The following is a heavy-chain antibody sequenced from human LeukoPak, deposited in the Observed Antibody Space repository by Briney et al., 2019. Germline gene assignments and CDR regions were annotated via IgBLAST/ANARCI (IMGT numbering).Heavy chain of an antibody. V-gene: IGHV3-30*03. D-gene: IGHD3-16*02. CDR1: GFTFSSYG. Sequence: GGSLRLSCAASGFTFSSYGMHWVRQAPGKGLEWVAVISYDGSNKYYADSVKGRFTISRDNSKNTLYLQMNSLRAEDTAVYYCARESRAGYDDVWESYRYTGLDYWGQGTLVTVSS. CDR2: ISYDGSNK. J-gene: IGHJ4*02. CDR3: ARESRAGYDDVWESYRYTGLDY.